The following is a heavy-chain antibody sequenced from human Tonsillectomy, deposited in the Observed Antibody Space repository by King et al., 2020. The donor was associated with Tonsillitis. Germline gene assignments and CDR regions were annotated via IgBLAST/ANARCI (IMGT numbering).Heavy chain of an antibody. CDR2: VSDDGVAT. D-gene: IGHD6-13*01. CDR1: GYTCSNYA. J-gene: IGHJ4*02. V-gene: IGHV3-23*04. Sequence: VQLVQSGGGLVQPGGSLRLSCAASGYTCSNYAVNWVRQAPGKGLEWVSGVSDDGVATYYADSVRGRFTISRDNSKSALYLLMNSLRAEDTAIYYCAKAAGRRTYQYYFDYWGQGSLVTVSS. CDR3: AKAAGRRTYQYYFDY.